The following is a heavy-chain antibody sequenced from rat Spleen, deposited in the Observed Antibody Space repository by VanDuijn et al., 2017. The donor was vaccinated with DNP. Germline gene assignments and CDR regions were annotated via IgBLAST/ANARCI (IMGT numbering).Heavy chain of an antibody. D-gene: IGHD1-10*01. V-gene: IGHV10-4*01. CDR1: GFDFNTYA. CDR3: TRITPFDY. Sequence: EVQLVESGGGLVQPKGSLKLSCAASGFDFNTYAMSWVRQAPGKGLDWVASISIKTHNFATLYADSVKERFTISRDDSQSMVYLQMNNLKTEDTALYYCTRITPFDYWGQGVTVTVSS. J-gene: IGHJ2*01. CDR2: ISIKTHNFAT.